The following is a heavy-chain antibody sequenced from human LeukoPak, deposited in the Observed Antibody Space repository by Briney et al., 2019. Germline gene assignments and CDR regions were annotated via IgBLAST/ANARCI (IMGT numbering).Heavy chain of an antibody. CDR1: GYTFTGYY. J-gene: IGHJ3*02. D-gene: IGHD3-10*01. CDR3: ASGREYYGSGSHDDAFDI. CDR2: INPNSGGT. Sequence: ASVKVSCKTSGYTFTGYYMHWVRQAPGQGLEWMGWINPNSGGTNYAQKFRGRVTMTRDTSISTAYMELSRLRSDDTALYYCASGREYYGSGSHDDAFDIWGQGTMVTVS. V-gene: IGHV1-2*02.